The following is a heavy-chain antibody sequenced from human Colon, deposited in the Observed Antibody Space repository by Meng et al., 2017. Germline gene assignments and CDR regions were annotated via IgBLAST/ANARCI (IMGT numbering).Heavy chain of an antibody. CDR3: TTNPHYDFWSGYPPPDY. Sequence: GESLKISCAASGFTFSNAGMSWVRQAPGKGREWVGRIKSKTDGGTTDYAAPVKGRFTISRDDSKNTLYLQMNSLKTEDTAVYYCTTNPHYDFWSGYPPPDYWGQGTLVTVSS. J-gene: IGHJ4*02. CDR2: IKSKTDGGTT. D-gene: IGHD3-3*01. CDR1: GFTFSNAG. V-gene: IGHV3-15*01.